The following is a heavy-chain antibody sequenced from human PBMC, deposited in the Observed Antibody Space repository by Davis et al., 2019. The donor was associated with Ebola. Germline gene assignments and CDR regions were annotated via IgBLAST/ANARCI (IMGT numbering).Heavy chain of an antibody. V-gene: IGHV1-18*01. CDR3: ARDRYCSGGSGYSSYYYGMDV. D-gene: IGHD2-15*01. Sequence: AASVTVSCKASGYTFTTYGISWVRQAPGQGLEWMGLISTYNDNTNYAQKLQGRVTMTTDTSTSTAYMELRSLRSDDTAVYCCARDRYCSGGSGYSSYYYGMDVWGQGTTVTVSS. CDR1: GYTFTTYG. CDR2: ISTYNDNT. J-gene: IGHJ6*02.